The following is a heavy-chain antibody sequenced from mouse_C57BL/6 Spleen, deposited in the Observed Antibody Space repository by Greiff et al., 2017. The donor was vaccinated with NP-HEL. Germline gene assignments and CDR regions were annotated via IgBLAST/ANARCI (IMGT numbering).Heavy chain of an antibody. CDR3: ARDSTMITRVYWYFDV. J-gene: IGHJ1*03. Sequence: EVKVVESEGGLVQPGSSMKLSCTASGFTFSDYYMAWVRQVPEKGLEWVANINYDGSSTYYLDSLKSRFIISRDNAKNILYLQMSSLKSEDTATYYRARDSTMITRVYWYFDVWGTGTTVTVSS. CDR2: INYDGSST. V-gene: IGHV5-16*01. CDR1: GFTFSDYY. D-gene: IGHD2-4*01.